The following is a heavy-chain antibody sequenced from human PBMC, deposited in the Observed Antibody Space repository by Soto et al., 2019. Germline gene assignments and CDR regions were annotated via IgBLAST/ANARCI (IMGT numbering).Heavy chain of an antibody. D-gene: IGHD2-15*01. CDR1: GFTFSGSS. V-gene: IGHV3-73*01. Sequence: PGGCLRLSCAASGFTFSGSSVHWVRQASGKGLEWVGRIRNKANSYATAYAASVRGRFTISRDDSKNTAFLQMNSLNTEDTAVYYCISHSPEDMIRTWGQGTLVTVSS. J-gene: IGHJ4*02. CDR3: ISHSPEDMIRT. CDR2: IRNKANSYAT.